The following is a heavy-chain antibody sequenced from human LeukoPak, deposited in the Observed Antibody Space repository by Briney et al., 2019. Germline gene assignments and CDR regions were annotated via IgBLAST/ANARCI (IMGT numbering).Heavy chain of an antibody. CDR2: INPSGGST. D-gene: IGHD2-15*01. CDR1: GYTFTSYY. V-gene: IGHV1-46*01. J-gene: IGHJ4*02. Sequence: ASVKVSCKASGYTFTSYYMHWVRQAPGQGLEWMGIINPSGGSTTYSEKFQGRITMTRDMSTSTVYMEVSSLRSEDTATYYCAREVDVVVVANHFDYWGQGTLVTVAS. CDR3: AREVDVVVVANHFDY.